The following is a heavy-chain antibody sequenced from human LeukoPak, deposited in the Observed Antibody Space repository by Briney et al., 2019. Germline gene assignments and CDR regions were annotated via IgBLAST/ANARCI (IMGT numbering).Heavy chain of an antibody. D-gene: IGHD3-3*01. CDR1: GFTFSSYA. CDR2: MSGSGGST. CDR3: AKVLRLSFYDFWSGPNWFDP. J-gene: IGHJ5*02. Sequence: PGGSLRLSCAASGFTFSSYAMSWVRQAPGKGLEWVSAMSGSGGSTYYADSVKGRFTISRDNSKNTLYLQMNSLRAEDTAVYYCAKVLRLSFYDFWSGPNWFDPWGQGTLVTVS. V-gene: IGHV3-23*01.